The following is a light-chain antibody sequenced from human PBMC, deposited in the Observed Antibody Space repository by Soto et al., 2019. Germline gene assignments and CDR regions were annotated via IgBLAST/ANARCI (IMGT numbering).Light chain of an antibody. CDR2: ESY. CDR1: QSVGTS. Sequence: EIVLTQSPATLSLSPRERATLSCRASQSVGTSLAWYQQKSGQAPRLLFYESYNRATYIQARFSASGSGTDFTLTISGLEPEDFAVYYCKQRGVWPLTFGGGTKVDIK. J-gene: IGKJ4*01. V-gene: IGKV3-11*01. CDR3: KQRGVWPLT.